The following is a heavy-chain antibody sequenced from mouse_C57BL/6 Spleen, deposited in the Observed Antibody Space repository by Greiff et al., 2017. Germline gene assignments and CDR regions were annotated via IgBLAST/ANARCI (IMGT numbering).Heavy chain of an antibody. CDR3: ARDNWDDD. J-gene: IGHJ2*01. V-gene: IGHV1-4*01. CDR2: LNPSSGYT. CDR1: GYTFTSYT. Sequence: VQLQQSGAELARPGASVKMSCKASGYTFTSYTMHWVKQRPGQGLEWIGYLNPSSGYTKYNQKFKDKATLTADKSSSTAYMQLSSLTSEDAAVYYCARDNWDDDWGQGTTLTVSS. D-gene: IGHD4-1*01.